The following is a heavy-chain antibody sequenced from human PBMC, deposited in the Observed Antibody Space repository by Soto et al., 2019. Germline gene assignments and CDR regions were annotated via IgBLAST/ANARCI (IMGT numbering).Heavy chain of an antibody. J-gene: IGHJ4*02. CDR3: ARDDSGDYGIDY. CDR2: IYYSGTT. Sequence: PAETLSLTCTVSGGSISSGGYYWSWIRQHPGKGLEWIGYIYYSGTTHYNPVLKSRVTISVDRSKSQFSLRLSSVTAADTAVYYCARDDSGDYGIDYWGQGTLVTV. D-gene: IGHD4-17*01. V-gene: IGHV4-31*03. CDR1: GGSISSGGYY.